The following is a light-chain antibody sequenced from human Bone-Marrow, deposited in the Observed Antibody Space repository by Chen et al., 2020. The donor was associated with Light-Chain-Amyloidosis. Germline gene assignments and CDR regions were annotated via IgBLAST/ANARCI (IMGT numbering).Light chain of an antibody. CDR3: QSYQGSSQGV. CDR2: EDD. CDR1: SGSIATNS. V-gene: IGLV6-57*01. Sequence: NFMLTQPHSVSESPGKTVIISCTRSSGSIATNSVQWYQQRPGSSPTTVIYEDDQRPSGVPDRFSGSIEWSANSASLTIAGLKTGDEADYCCQSYQGSSQGVFGGGTKLTVL. J-gene: IGLJ3*02.